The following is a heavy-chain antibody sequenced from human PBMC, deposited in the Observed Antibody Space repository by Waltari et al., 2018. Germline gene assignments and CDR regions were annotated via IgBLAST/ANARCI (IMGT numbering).Heavy chain of an antibody. J-gene: IGHJ5*02. Sequence: QVQLVESGGGVVQPGGSLRLSCAASGFTFSNFGMHWVRQAPGKGLEWVAFIRYDASNQYYAESVRCVFAISRDKSKNTRYLQMNSLRPEDTAVNFCAKDLEVVVVVAADRGADWFDPWGQGTLVTVSS. D-gene: IGHD2-15*01. CDR2: IRYDASNQ. CDR3: AKDLEVVVVVAADRGADWFDP. V-gene: IGHV3-30*02. CDR1: GFTFSNFG.